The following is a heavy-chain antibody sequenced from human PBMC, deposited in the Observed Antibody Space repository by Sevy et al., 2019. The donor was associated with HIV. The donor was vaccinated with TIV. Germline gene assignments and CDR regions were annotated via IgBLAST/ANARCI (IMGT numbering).Heavy chain of an antibody. J-gene: IGHJ3*02. CDR2: ISSSSSYI. CDR1: GFTFSSYS. Sequence: GGSLRLSCAASGFTFSSYSMNRVRQAPGKGLEWVSSISSSSSYIYYADSVKGRFTISRDNAKNSLYLQMNSLRAEDTAVYYCARDTNYYDSSGYYPDAFDIWGQGTMVTVSS. CDR3: ARDTNYYDSSGYYPDAFDI. D-gene: IGHD3-22*01. V-gene: IGHV3-21*01.